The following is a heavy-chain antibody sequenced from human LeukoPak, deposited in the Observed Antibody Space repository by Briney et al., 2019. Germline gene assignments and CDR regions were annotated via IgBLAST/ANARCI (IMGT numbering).Heavy chain of an antibody. J-gene: IGHJ5*02. D-gene: IGHD1-26*01. Sequence: GGSLRLSCAASGFAFSSCVMSWVRQAPGKGLEWVSAICGSGGSTSYADSVKGRFTISRDNSKNTLYLQMNSLRAEDTAVYYCAKDFGVVGAYSSRWLDPWGQGTLVTVSS. CDR3: AKDFGVVGAYSSRWLDP. V-gene: IGHV3-23*01. CDR2: ICGSGGST. CDR1: GFAFSSCV.